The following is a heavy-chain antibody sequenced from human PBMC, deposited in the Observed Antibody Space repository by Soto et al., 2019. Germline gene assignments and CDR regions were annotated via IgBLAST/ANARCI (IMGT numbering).Heavy chain of an antibody. CDR3: ARAFCSGGSCYSYFDY. Sequence: EVQLVQSGAEVKKPGESLKISCKGSGYSFTSYWIGWVRQMPGKGLEWMGIIYPGDSDTRYSPSFRGQVTISADKSISTAYLQGCSLKASDTAMYYCARAFCSGGSCYSYFDYWGQGTLVTVSS. D-gene: IGHD2-15*01. CDR1: GYSFTSYW. CDR2: IYPGDSDT. V-gene: IGHV5-51*03. J-gene: IGHJ4*02.